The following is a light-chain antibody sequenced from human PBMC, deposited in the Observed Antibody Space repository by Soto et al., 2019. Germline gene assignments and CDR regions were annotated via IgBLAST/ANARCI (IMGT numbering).Light chain of an antibody. V-gene: IGLV2-14*01. CDR3: ASYTSSPTLV. J-gene: IGLJ1*01. CDR2: EVS. CDR1: SSDVGGHNY. Sequence: QSALAQPASVSGSPGQSITFSCTGTSSDVGGHNYVSWYQQHPGKAPKLIIYEVSKRPSRVSNRLSGSKSGNTASLSISGLQAEDEADYYCASYTSSPTLVFGTGTKVTVL.